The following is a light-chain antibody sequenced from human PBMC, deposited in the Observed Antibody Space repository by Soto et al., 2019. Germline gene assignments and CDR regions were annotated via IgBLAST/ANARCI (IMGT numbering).Light chain of an antibody. CDR3: QQYGSSPT. Sequence: EIVMTQSPATLSVSPGEGATLSCRASQSVSSKLAWYQQKPGQAPRLLIYGASSRATGIPDRFSGSGSGTDFTLTISRLEPEDFAVYYCQQYGSSPTFGGGTKVDIK. J-gene: IGKJ4*01. CDR1: QSVSSK. CDR2: GAS. V-gene: IGKV3-20*01.